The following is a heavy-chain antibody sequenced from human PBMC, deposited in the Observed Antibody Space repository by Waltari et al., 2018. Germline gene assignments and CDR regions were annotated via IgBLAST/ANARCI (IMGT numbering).Heavy chain of an antibody. V-gene: IGHV4-59*01. J-gene: IGHJ6*03. CDR3: ARFNGKSSSWRYMDV. Sequence: GGSISSYYWSWIRQPPGKGLEWIGYIYYSGSTNYNPSLKSRVTISVDTSKNQFSLKLSSVTAADTAVYYCARFNGKSSSWRYMDVWGKGTTVTVSS. D-gene: IGHD6-13*01. CDR2: IYYSGST. CDR1: GGSISSYY.